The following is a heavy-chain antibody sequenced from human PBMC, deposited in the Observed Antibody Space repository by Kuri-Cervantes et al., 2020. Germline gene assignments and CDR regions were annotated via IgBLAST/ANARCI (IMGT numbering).Heavy chain of an antibody. Sequence: LRLSCTVSGYSINSGYYWGWIRQPPGKGLEWIGYIYYSGSTYYNPSLKSRVTISVDTSKNQFSLKLSSVTAADTAVYYCARGDTNSGYDYSPFDYWGQGTLVTVSS. D-gene: IGHD5-12*01. CDR2: IYYSGST. V-gene: IGHV4-30-4*08. J-gene: IGHJ4*02. CDR1: GYSINSGYY. CDR3: ARGDTNSGYDYSPFDY.